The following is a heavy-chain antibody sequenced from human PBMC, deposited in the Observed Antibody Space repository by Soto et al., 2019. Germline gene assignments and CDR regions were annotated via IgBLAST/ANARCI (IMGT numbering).Heavy chain of an antibody. Sequence: QLQLQESGPGLVKPSETLSLTCTVSGGSITSGTYYWGWIRQPPGKGLEWIGSIYYSGSTYYNPSLKSRATISVDTSTNQFSLKLTSVTAADTAVYYCARHANRNYYDAFDIWGQGTMVTVSS. D-gene: IGHD3-10*01. J-gene: IGHJ3*02. CDR1: GGSITSGTYY. CDR3: ARHANRNYYDAFDI. CDR2: IYYSGST. V-gene: IGHV4-39*01.